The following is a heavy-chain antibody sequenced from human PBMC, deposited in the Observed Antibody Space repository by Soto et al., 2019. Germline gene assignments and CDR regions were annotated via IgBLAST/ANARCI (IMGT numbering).Heavy chain of an antibody. Sequence: QLQLQESGPGLVKPSETLSLTCTVSGGSISSSSYYWGWIRQPPGKGLEWIGSIYYSGSTYYNPSLKSRVTISVDTSKNQFSLKLSSVTAADTAVYYCARLRYSSSWYWFDPWGQGTLVTVSS. CDR2: IYYSGST. CDR3: ARLRYSSSWYWFDP. J-gene: IGHJ5*02. V-gene: IGHV4-39*01. CDR1: GGSISSSSYY. D-gene: IGHD6-13*01.